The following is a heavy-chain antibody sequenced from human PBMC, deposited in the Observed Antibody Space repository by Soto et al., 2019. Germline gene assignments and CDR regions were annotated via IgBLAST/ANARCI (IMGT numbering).Heavy chain of an antibody. CDR3: ARLFSLSRLGIGGWFDP. Sequence: QLQLQESGPGLVKPSETLSLTCTVSGGSISSSSYYWGWIRQPPGKGLEWIGSIYYSGSTYYNPSLKSRVTISVDTSKNQFSLKLSSVTAADTAVYYCARLFSLSRLGIGGWFDPWGQGTLVTVSS. J-gene: IGHJ5*02. CDR2: IYYSGST. CDR1: GGSISSSSYY. V-gene: IGHV4-39*01. D-gene: IGHD7-27*01.